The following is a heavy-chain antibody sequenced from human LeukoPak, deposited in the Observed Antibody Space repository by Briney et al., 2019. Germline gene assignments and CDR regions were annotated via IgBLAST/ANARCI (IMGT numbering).Heavy chain of an antibody. CDR1: GGSISSYY. V-gene: IGHV4-59*01. CDR3: AGPRIFFDY. CDR2: IYYSGST. Sequence: SGTLSLTCTVSGGSISSYYWSWIRQPPGKGLEWIGYIYYSGSTNYNPSLKSRVTISVDTSKNQFSLKLSSVTAADTAVYYCAGPRIFFDYWGQGTLVTVSS. J-gene: IGHJ4*02. D-gene: IGHD3-3*01.